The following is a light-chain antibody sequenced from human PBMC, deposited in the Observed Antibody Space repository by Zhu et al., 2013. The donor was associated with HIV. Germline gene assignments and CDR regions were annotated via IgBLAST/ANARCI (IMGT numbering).Light chain of an antibody. CDR2: KAS. Sequence: DIQMTQSPSTLSASVGDRVTLTCRASQTISTWLAWYQQKPGKAPKLLISKASSLESGVPSRFSGSGSGTEFTLTISSLQPDDFATYYCQQYNTYWTFGQGTKVEIK. CDR1: QTISTW. CDR3: QQYNTYWT. V-gene: IGKV1-5*03. J-gene: IGKJ1*01.